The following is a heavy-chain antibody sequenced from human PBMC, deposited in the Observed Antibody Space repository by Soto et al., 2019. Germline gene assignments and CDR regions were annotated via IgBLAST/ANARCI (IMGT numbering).Heavy chain of an antibody. J-gene: IGHJ6*02. CDR3: ARDGPPTTTGLGPVYTMDV. CDR2: INPSGGRT. D-gene: IGHD1-1*01. Sequence: QMQLEQSGAEVKKPGASVKVSCQASGYTFTSNQMHWVRQAPGQGLEWMGMINPSGGRTTYAQRFQGRVMMTRDTSTSTIYMELSSLRSEDTAMYYCARDGPPTTTGLGPVYTMDVWGQGTTVTVS. CDR1: GYTFTSNQ. V-gene: IGHV1-46*01.